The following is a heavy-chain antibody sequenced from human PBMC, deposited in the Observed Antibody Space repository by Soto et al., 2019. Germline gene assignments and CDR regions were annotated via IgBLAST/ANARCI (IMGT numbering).Heavy chain of an antibody. Sequence: LSLTCTVSGGSISSYYWSWIRQPPGKGLEWIGYIYYSGSTNYNPSLKSRVTISVDTSKNQFSLKLSSVTAADTAVYYCARSRGNWNGFDYWGQGTLVTVSS. V-gene: IGHV4-59*01. CDR2: IYYSGST. J-gene: IGHJ4*02. CDR1: GGSISSYY. CDR3: ARSRGNWNGFDY. D-gene: IGHD1-1*01.